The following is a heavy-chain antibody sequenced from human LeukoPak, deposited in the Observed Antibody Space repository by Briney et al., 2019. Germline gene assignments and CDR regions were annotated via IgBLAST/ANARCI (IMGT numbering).Heavy chain of an antibody. CDR1: GGSMTNLY. V-gene: IGHV4-59*08. Sequence: PSETLSLTCSVSGGSMTNLYWTWIRQPPGKGLEWIGYIYYSGTTNYNPSLKSRVTISVDMSKSQFSLTLSSVTAADTALYYCARHGPLYDIWSAQFYFDYWGQRTLVAVSS. CDR3: ARHGPLYDIWSAQFYFDY. J-gene: IGHJ4*02. D-gene: IGHD3-3*01. CDR2: IYYSGTT.